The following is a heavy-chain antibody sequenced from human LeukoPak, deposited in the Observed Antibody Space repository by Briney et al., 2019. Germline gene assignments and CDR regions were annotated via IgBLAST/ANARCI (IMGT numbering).Heavy chain of an antibody. D-gene: IGHD3-22*01. CDR1: GFTFSTYG. CDR2: MSGSGGST. Sequence: GGSLRLSCAASGFTFSTYGMSWVRQAPGRGLEWVSAMSGSGGSTYYADSVKGRFTISRDNSKNTLYLQMNSLRAEDTAVYYCAKDGYYDSSAYYYVRYFDLWGRGTLVTVSS. J-gene: IGHJ2*01. V-gene: IGHV3-23*01. CDR3: AKDGYYDSSAYYYVRYFDL.